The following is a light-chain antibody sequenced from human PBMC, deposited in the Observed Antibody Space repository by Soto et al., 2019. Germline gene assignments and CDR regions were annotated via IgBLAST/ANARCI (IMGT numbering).Light chain of an antibody. V-gene: IGLV1-51*02. CDR1: SANIGSNY. CDR3: GSWDSSLSAGV. Sequence: QSVLTQPPSVSAAPGQKVTLSCSGSSANIGSNYVSWYQQVPGTAPKLLIYEDHKRPSEIPDRFSGSKSGTSATLDITGLQTGDEAEYYCGSWDSSLSAGVFGGGTKVPVL. CDR2: EDH. J-gene: IGLJ3*02.